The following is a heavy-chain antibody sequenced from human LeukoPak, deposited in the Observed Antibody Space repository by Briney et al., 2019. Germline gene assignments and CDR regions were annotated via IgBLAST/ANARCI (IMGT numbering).Heavy chain of an antibody. CDR1: GGSFSDYY. CDR3: ARESIVVVPAAAYAFDI. J-gene: IGHJ3*02. D-gene: IGHD2-2*01. Sequence: SETLSVTCAVYGGSFSDYYWTWIRQPPGKGLEWIGEINHGGRTNYNPSLKSRVTISVDTSKNQFSLKLSSVTAADTAVYYCARESIVVVPAAAYAFDIWGQGTMVTVSS. V-gene: IGHV4-34*01. CDR2: INHGGRT.